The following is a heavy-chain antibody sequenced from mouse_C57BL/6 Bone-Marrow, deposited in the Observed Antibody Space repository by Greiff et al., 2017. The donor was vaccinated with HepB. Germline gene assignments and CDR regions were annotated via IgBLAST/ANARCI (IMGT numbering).Heavy chain of an antibody. Sequence: VQLQESGAELARPGASVKLSCKASGYTFTSYGISWVKQRTGQGLEWIGEIYPRSGNTYYNEKFKGKATLTADKSSSTAYMELRSLTSEDSAVYFCARKGGYYAMDYWGQGTSVTVSS. J-gene: IGHJ4*01. CDR3: ARKGGYYAMDY. D-gene: IGHD1-1*02. V-gene: IGHV1-81*01. CDR1: GYTFTSYG. CDR2: IYPRSGNT.